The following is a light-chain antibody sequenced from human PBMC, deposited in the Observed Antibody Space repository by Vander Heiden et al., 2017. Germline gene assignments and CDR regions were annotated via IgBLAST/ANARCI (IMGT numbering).Light chain of an antibody. CDR1: NIGSKN. Sequence: SYVLTHPPSVSVAQGQTARLTCGGNNIGSKNVHRNRQKASPAPGQHVYSGSDRPSGIPERFSGSNSGNTATLTISRVEAGDEADFYCQAWDSSSLVVFGGGTKVTVL. CDR2: SGS. J-gene: IGLJ2*01. V-gene: IGLV3-21*02. CDR3: QAWDSSSLVV.